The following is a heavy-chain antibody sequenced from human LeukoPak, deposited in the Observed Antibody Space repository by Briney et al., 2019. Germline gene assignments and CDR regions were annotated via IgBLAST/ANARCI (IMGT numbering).Heavy chain of an antibody. V-gene: IGHV3-66*01. Sequence: PGGSLRLSCALFGATVTSNHMSWVRQAPGKGLEWVSAIFDGGSTYYAESVKGRFTLSRDNSKNTLSLQINSLRAEDTAVYYCMRDSAWGQGTLVTVSS. CDR2: IFDGGST. CDR3: MRDSA. J-gene: IGHJ5*02. CDR1: GATVTSNH.